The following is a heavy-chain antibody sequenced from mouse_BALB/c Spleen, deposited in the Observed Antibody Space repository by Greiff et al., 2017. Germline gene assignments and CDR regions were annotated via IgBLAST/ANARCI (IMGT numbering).Heavy chain of an antibody. CDR2: IDPENGDT. CDR1: GFNIKDYY. CDR3: LYYDYDAAWFAY. Sequence: EVQLQQSGAELVRSGASVKLSCTASGFNIKDYYMHWVKQRPEQGLEWIGWIDPENGDTEYAPKFQGKATMTADTSSNTAYLQLSSLTSEDTAVYYCLYYDYDAAWFAYWGQGTLVTVSA. J-gene: IGHJ3*01. V-gene: IGHV14-4*02. D-gene: IGHD2-4*01.